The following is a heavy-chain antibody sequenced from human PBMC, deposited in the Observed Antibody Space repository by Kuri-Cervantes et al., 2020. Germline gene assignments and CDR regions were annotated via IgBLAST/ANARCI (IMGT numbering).Heavy chain of an antibody. CDR1: GGSISSGGYS. CDR3: ARRTNWEYYFDY. J-gene: IGHJ4*02. Sequence: LRLSCAVSGGSISSGGYSWSWIRQPPGKGLEWIGYIFHSGSTYYNPSLKSRVTISVDRSKNQFSLKLSSVTAADTAVYYCARRTNWEYYFDYWGQGTLVTVSS. V-gene: IGHV4-30-2*01. D-gene: IGHD7-27*01. CDR2: IFHSGST.